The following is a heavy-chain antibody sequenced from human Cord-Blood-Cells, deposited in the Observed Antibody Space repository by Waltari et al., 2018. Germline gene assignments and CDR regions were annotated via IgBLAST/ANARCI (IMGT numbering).Heavy chain of an antibody. J-gene: IGHJ4*02. CDR1: GFTFSSYG. Sequence: QVQLVESGGGVVQPGRSLRLSCAASGFTFSSYGMHWVRQAPGKGLEWVAVIWYDGSNKYYADSVKGRFTISRDNSKNTLYLQMNSLRAEDTAVYYCAREISMTTVTNEPYYFDYRGQGTLVTVSS. CDR3: AREISMTTVTNEPYYFDY. D-gene: IGHD4-17*01. V-gene: IGHV3-33*01. CDR2: IWYDGSNK.